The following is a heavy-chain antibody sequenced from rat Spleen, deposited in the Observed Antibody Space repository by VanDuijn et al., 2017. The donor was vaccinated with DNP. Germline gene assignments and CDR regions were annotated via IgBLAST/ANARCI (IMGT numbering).Heavy chain of an antibody. J-gene: IGHJ2*01. D-gene: IGHD4-3*01. CDR3: VRWNSGHFDY. CDR1: GFTFSDYY. CDR2: IGSAAYAP. V-gene: IGHV5-22*01. Sequence: EVQLVESGGDLVQPGRSLKLSCATSGFTFSDYYMAWVRQAPAKGLEWVAYIGSAAYAPYYGDSVKGRFTISRDNAKSTLYLQMNSLRSEDMATYYCVRWNSGHFDYWGQGVMVTVSS.